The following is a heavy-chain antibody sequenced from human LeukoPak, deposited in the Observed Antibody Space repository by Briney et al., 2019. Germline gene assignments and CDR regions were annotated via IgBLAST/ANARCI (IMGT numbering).Heavy chain of an antibody. D-gene: IGHD4-23*01. J-gene: IGHJ5*02. CDR3: ARFRFDYGGNSRSDP. V-gene: IGHV3-21*01. CDR1: GFTFSSYS. CDR2: ISSSSSYI. Sequence: PGGSLRLSCAASGFTFSSYSMNWVRQAPGKGLEWVSSISSSSSYIYYADSVKGRFTISRDNAKNSLYLQMNSLRAEDTAVYYCARFRFDYGGNSRSDPWGQGTLVTVSS.